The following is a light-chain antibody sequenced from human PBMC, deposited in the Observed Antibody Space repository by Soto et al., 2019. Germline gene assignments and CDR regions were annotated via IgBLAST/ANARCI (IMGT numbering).Light chain of an antibody. CDR3: SSYTSSDTLV. V-gene: IGLV2-14*01. Sequence: QSAPTQPASVSGSPGQSITISCTGTSSDVGAYNYVSWYQQPPGEAPKLMIYEVTDRPSGVSNRFSGSKSGNTASLTISGLQAEDEADYYCSSYTSSDTLVFGTGTKVTVL. CDR2: EVT. CDR1: SSDVGAYNY. J-gene: IGLJ1*01.